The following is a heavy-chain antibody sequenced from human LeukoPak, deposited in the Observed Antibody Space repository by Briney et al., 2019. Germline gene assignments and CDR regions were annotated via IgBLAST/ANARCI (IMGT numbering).Heavy chain of an antibody. CDR3: AKDVRGGPIVGAGSVDY. CDR2: VNNKGNNK. D-gene: IGHD1-26*01. V-gene: IGHV3-23*05. J-gene: IGHJ4*02. CDR1: RFTFSRYA. Sequence: GPSLRLSCAASRFTFSRYAMRWVRQAPGKGLEWVSAVNNKGNNKYYADSVRGRFTISRDNSKNTLYLQMDSLRAEDTAVYYCAKDVRGGPIVGAGSVDYWGRGTLVTVSS.